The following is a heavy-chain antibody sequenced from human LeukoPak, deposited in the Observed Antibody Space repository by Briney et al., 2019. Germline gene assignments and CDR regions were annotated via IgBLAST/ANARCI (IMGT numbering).Heavy chain of an antibody. CDR1: GGSISSGNYY. V-gene: IGHV4-61*01. CDR2: IYHTGST. D-gene: IGHD7-27*01. J-gene: IGHJ4*02. CDR3: ASRKLGNDY. Sequence: PSETLSLTCTVSGGSISSGNYYWTWIRQSPGTGLEWIGYIYHTGSTSYSPSLKSRVTISADTSQNQFSLKLSSVTAADTAVYYCASRKLGNDYWGQGTLVTVSS.